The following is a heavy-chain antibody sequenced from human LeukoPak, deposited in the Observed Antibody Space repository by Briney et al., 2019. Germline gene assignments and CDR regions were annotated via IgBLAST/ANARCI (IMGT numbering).Heavy chain of an antibody. CDR3: AKAAWVFNYYDSSGYYFH. J-gene: IGHJ4*02. CDR2: ISYDGRNK. Sequence: GGSLRLSCAASGFTFSSSSFHWVRQAPGKGLEWVALISYDGRNKWYADSVKGRFTISRDNSKNTLYLQMNSLRAEDTAVYYCAKAAWVFNYYDSSGYYFHWGQGTLVTVSS. CDR1: GFTFSSSS. V-gene: IGHV3-30*07. D-gene: IGHD3-22*01.